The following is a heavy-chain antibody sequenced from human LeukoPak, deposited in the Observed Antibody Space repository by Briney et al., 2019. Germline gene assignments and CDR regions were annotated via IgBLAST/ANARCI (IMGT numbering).Heavy chain of an antibody. CDR2: ISGSGGST. V-gene: IGHV3-23*01. D-gene: IGHD6-13*01. Sequence: GGSLRLSCAASGFTFSSYAMSWVRQAPGKGLEWVSAISGSGGSTYYADSVKGRFTISRDNSKNTVYLQMNSLRPEDTALYYCAREAAASGRGWFDHWGQGTLVTLSS. J-gene: IGHJ5*02. CDR3: AREAAASGRGWFDH. CDR1: GFTFSSYA.